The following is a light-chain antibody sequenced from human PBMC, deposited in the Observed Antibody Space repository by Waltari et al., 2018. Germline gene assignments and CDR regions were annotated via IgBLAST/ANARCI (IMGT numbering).Light chain of an antibody. CDR1: QSVRRN. V-gene: IGKV3-15*01. J-gene: IGKJ5*01. CDR2: GAS. CDR3: QQYGIWPPIT. Sequence: ETVMTQSPVTLSVSPGERATLSCRASQSVRRNLAWYQQKPGQAPRLLIYGASIRATGIPARFRGSGSVTEFTLTITSLQSEDFAVYYCQQYGIWPPITFGQGTRLDIK.